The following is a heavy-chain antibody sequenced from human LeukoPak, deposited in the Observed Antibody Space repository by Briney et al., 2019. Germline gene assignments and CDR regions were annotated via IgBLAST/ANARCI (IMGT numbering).Heavy chain of an antibody. V-gene: IGHV3-53*01. J-gene: IGHJ4*02. CDR3: ARGYLEGVDY. Sequence: RGSLRLSCAASGFTVSSNYMSWVRQAPGKGLEWVSIIYSGGSTFYADSVKGRFTISRDNSKNTLYLQMNSLRAEDTAVYYCARGYLEGVDYWGQGTLVTVSS. CDR2: IYSGGST. D-gene: IGHD3-10*01. CDR1: GFTVSSNY.